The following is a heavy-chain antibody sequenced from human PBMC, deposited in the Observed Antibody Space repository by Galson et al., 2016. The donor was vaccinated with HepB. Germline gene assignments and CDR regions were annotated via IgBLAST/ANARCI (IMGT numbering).Heavy chain of an antibody. J-gene: IGHJ5*02. D-gene: IGHD3-10*01. CDR3: AGEFGT. Sequence: TLSLTCTVSGDSIISSRYYYWTWIRQPVGRELEWIGLIYNSGRTNYNPSLKSRVTISLDTPKNQFSLKMSYVTAADTSVYYCAGEFGTWGQGTLVTVSS. CDR2: IYNSGRT. V-gene: IGHV4-61*02. CDR1: GDSIISSRYYY.